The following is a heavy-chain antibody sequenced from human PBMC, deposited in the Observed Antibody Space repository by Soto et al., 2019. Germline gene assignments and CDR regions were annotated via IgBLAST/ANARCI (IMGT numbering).Heavy chain of an antibody. Sequence: SETLSLTCTVSGGSISSGGYYWSWIRQHPGKGLEWIGYIYYSGSTYYNPSLKSRVTISVDTSKNQFSLKLSSVTAADTAVYYCARGEQFSSYYYYYYMDVWGKGTTVTVSS. J-gene: IGHJ6*03. CDR3: ARGEQFSSYYYYYYMDV. CDR1: GGSISSGGYY. D-gene: IGHD4-4*01. CDR2: IYYSGST. V-gene: IGHV4-31*03.